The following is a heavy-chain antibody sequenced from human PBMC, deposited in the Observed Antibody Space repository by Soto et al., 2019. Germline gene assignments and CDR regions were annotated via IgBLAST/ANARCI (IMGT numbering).Heavy chain of an antibody. J-gene: IGHJ4*02. CDR1: GYTFDSYG. CDR2: ISAYNGDT. CDR3: ARRVGLLEDY. D-gene: IGHD1-26*01. Sequence: ASVKVSCKASGYTFDSYGISWVRQAPGQGLEWMGWISAYNGDTNYAQKLHGRVTMTTDTSTSTAYMEMRSLGSDDTAVYYCARRVGLLEDYWGQGTLVTVSS. V-gene: IGHV1-18*01.